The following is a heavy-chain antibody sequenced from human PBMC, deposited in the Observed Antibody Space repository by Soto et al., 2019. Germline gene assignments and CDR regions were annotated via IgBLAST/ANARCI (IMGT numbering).Heavy chain of an antibody. CDR1: GYTFTSYA. D-gene: IGHD5-12*01. CDR2: INAGNGNT. Sequence: SVKVSCKASGYTFTSYAIHWVRQAPGQRLEWMGWINAGNGNTKYSQKFQGRVIITRDTSAGTAYMELRSLRSEDTAVYYCATPIVAFYWGQGTLVTVSS. J-gene: IGHJ4*02. CDR3: ATPIVAFY. V-gene: IGHV1-3*01.